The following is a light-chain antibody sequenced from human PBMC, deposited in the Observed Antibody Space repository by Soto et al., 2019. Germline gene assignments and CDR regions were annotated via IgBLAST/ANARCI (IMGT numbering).Light chain of an antibody. CDR3: QQYENSPPSYT. CDR2: GAS. Sequence: ELVLTQSPGTLSLSPGERATLSCRASQSLTSSYLAWCQQKPGQAPRLLIYGASSRATGIPDRFSGTGSGTDFTLTISRLEPEDFAVYYCQQYENSPPSYTFGQGTKLEIK. V-gene: IGKV3-20*01. CDR1: QSLTSSY. J-gene: IGKJ2*01.